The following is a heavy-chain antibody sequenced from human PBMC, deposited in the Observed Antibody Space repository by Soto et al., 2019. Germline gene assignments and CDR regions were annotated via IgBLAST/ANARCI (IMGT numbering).Heavy chain of an antibody. J-gene: IGHJ6*02. V-gene: IGHV4-34*01. CDR3: ASFPSTSYSGYDWSPYGMDV. Sequence: QVQLQQWGAGLLKPSETLSLTCAVYGGSFSGYYWSWIRQPPGKGLEWIGEINHSGSTNYNPSIKSRVTISVDKSKNQFSLKLSSVTAADTAVYYCASFPSTSYSGYDWSPYGMDVWGQVTTVTVSS. D-gene: IGHD5-12*01. CDR2: INHSGST. CDR1: GGSFSGYY.